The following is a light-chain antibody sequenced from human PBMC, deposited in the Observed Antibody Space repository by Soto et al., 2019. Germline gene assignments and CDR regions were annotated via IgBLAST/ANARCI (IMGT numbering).Light chain of an antibody. CDR2: DAS. CDR3: QQYNSYST. V-gene: IGKV1-33*01. CDR1: QDISNY. J-gene: IGKJ1*01. Sequence: DIQMTQSPSSLSASVGDRVSITCQSSQDISNYLNWYQQKPGKAPKLLIYDASNLETGVPSRFSGRGYGTDFTFTISSLQPDDFATYYCQQYNSYSTFGQGTKGDIK.